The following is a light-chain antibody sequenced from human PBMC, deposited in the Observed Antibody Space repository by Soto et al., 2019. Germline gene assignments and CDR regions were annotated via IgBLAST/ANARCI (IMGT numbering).Light chain of an antibody. Sequence: EFVWTKFPGTLSLSPGERATLSCRASQSVSSNYLAWYQQKPGHAPRLLIYGASSRATGIPDRFSGSGSGTDFTLTISRLEPEDFAVYYCQQYDSSPLTFGGGTKVEIK. CDR1: QSVSSNY. V-gene: IGKV3-20*01. CDR3: QQYDSSPLT. CDR2: GAS. J-gene: IGKJ4*01.